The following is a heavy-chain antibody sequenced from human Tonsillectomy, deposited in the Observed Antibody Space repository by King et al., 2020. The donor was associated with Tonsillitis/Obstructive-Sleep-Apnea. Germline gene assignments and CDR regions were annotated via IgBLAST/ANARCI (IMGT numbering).Heavy chain of an antibody. D-gene: IGHD1-26*01. Sequence: VQLQESGPGLVKPSETLSLTCTVSGGSISSYYWSWIRQPPGKGLEWIGYIYYSGSTNYNPSLKSRVTISVDTSKNQFSLKLSSVTAADTAVYYCARRGWELLWIDYWGQGTLVTVSS. CDR2: IYYSGST. CDR1: GGSISSYY. V-gene: IGHV4-59*08. J-gene: IGHJ4*02. CDR3: ARRGWELLWIDY.